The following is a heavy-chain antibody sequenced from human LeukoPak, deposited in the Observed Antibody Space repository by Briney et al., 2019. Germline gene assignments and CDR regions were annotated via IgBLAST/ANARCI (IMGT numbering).Heavy chain of an antibody. V-gene: IGHV1-46*01. CDR2: INPSGGST. D-gene: IGHD5-24*01. CDR3: ARVGGMATNDY. CDR1: GYTVTIYY. J-gene: IGHJ4*02. Sequence: ASVKVSCKASGYTVTIYYMHWVRQAPGQGLEWMGIINPSGGSTSYAQKFQGRVTMTRDTSTSTVYMELSSLRSEDTAVYYCARVGGMATNDYWGQGTLVTVSS.